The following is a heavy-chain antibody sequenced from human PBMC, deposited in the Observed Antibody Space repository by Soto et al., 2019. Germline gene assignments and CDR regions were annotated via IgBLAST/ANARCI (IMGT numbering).Heavy chain of an antibody. Sequence: SETLSLTCAVSGGSISSSNWWSWVRQPPGKGLEWIGEIYHSGSTNYNPSLKSRVTISVDKSKNQFSLKLSSVTAADTAVYYCARARAGLGDYYDSSGYSFFDYWGQGTLVTVS. CDR3: ARARAGLGDYYDSSGYSFFDY. V-gene: IGHV4-4*02. J-gene: IGHJ4*02. CDR1: GGSISSSNW. D-gene: IGHD3-22*01. CDR2: IYHSGST.